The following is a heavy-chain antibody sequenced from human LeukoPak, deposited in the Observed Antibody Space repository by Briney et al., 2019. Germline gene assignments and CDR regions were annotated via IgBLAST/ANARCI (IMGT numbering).Heavy chain of an antibody. J-gene: IGHJ5*02. CDR1: GDSVSSNRTT. V-gene: IGHV6-1*01. Sequence: SQTLSLTCAISGDSVSSNRTTWNWIRQSPSRGLEWLGRTYYRSKWYNDYAVSVKSRITINPDTSKNQFSLQLKSVTPEDTAVYYCARGWRTAMVNWFDPWGQGTLVTVSS. CDR3: ARGWRTAMVNWFDP. D-gene: IGHD5-18*01. CDR2: TYYRSKWYN.